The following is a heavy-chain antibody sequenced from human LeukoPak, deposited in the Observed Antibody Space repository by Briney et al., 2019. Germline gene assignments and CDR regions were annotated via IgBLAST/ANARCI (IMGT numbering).Heavy chain of an antibody. CDR1: GGSISSYY. V-gene: IGHV4-59*12. CDR2: IYYSGST. D-gene: IGHD2-2*01. J-gene: IGHJ5*02. Sequence: PSETLSLTCTVSGGSISSYYWSWIRQPPGKGLEWIGYIYYSGSTNYNPSLKSRVTISVDTSKNQFSLKLSSVTAADTAVYYCARGGGDIVVVPAAGVNNWFDPWGQGTLVTVSS. CDR3: ARGGGDIVVVPAAGVNNWFDP.